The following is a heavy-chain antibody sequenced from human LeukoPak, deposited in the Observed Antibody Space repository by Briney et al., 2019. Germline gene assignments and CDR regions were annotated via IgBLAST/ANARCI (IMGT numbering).Heavy chain of an antibody. D-gene: IGHD5-18*01. Sequence: ASVKVSCKASGGTFSSYAISWVRQAPGQGLEWMGWINPNSGGTNYAQKFQGRVTMTRDTSISTAYMELSRLRSDDTAVYYCARAGLYSYGLFYYYGMDVWGQGTTVTVSS. CDR2: INPNSGGT. CDR1: GGTFSSYA. V-gene: IGHV1-2*02. J-gene: IGHJ6*02. CDR3: ARAGLYSYGLFYYYGMDV.